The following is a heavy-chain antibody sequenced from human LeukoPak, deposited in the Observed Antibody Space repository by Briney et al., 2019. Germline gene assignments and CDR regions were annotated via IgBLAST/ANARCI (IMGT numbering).Heavy chain of an antibody. D-gene: IGHD4-23*01. CDR2: IYYSGSA. Sequence: PSETLSLTCTVSGGSISSYYWSWIRQPPGKGLEWIGNIYYSGSANYNPSLQSRVIISVDTSKNQFSLNLSPVLAADTAVYFCARVGVDYSGNIIKYFFDDWGQGTLVTVSS. CDR3: ARVGVDYSGNIIKYFFDD. V-gene: IGHV4-59*01. J-gene: IGHJ4*02. CDR1: GGSISSYY.